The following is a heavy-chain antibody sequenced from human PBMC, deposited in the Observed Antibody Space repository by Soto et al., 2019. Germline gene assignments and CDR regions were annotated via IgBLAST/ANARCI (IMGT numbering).Heavy chain of an antibody. CDR2: IWYDGSNK. V-gene: IGHV3-33*01. J-gene: IGHJ5*02. D-gene: IGHD6-6*01. CDR1: GFTLSSYG. CDR3: ARGIAARNNWFDP. Sequence: QVQLVESGGGVVQPGRSLRLSCAASGFTLSSYGMHWVRQAPGKGLEWVAVIWYDGSNKYYADSVKGRFTISRDNSKNTLYLQMNSLRAEDTAVYYCARGIAARNNWFDPWGQGTLVTVSS.